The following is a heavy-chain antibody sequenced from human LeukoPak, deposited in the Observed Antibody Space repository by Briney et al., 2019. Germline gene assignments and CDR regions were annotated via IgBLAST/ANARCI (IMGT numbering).Heavy chain of an antibody. CDR2: IRYDGSNK. J-gene: IGHJ4*02. CDR1: GFTFSSYG. V-gene: IGHV3-30*02. CDR3: AKAPAYYDSSGALLYYFDY. D-gene: IGHD3-22*01. Sequence: PAGGSLRLSCAASGFTFSSYGMHWVRQAPGKGLEGVAFIRYDGSNKYYADSVKGRFNISRDNSKNTLYLQMNSLRAEDTAVYYCAKAPAYYDSSGALLYYFDYWGQGTLVTVSS.